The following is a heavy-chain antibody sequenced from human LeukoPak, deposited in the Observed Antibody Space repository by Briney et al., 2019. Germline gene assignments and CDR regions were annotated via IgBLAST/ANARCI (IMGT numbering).Heavy chain of an antibody. CDR1: GFTDSSNY. D-gene: IGHD3-16*01. CDR3: ARERDRGRTSPYFDP. J-gene: IGHJ4*02. Sequence: PGGSLRLSCAASGFTDSSNYMLGVRQAPGRGLEGVSVIYGGGDTYYPDSVKGRFTISRDNPKNTLYLQMNSLRAEDTAVYYCARERDRGRTSPYFDPWRQETLVPVSS. V-gene: IGHV3-66*01. CDR2: IYGGGDT.